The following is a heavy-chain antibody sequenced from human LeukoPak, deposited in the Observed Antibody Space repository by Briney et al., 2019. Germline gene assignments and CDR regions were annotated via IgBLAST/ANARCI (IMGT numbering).Heavy chain of an antibody. V-gene: IGHV3-48*04. D-gene: IGHD3-10*02. CDR1: GFTFSSYS. CDR2: ISSSGSTI. Sequence: GGSLRLSCAGSGFTFSSYSMNRVRQAPGKGLEWVSYISSSGSTIYYADSVKGRFTISRDNAKNSLYLQMNSLRAEDTAVYYCVELGITMIGGVWGKGTTVTISS. J-gene: IGHJ6*04. CDR3: VELGITMIGGV.